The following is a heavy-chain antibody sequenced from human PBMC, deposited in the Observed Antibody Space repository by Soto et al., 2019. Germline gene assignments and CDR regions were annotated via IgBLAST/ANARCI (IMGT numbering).Heavy chain of an antibody. CDR3: ARVLGGYYDFWSGYHYYYGMDV. CDR2: ISSSGSTI. V-gene: IGHV3-48*03. J-gene: IGHJ6*02. D-gene: IGHD3-3*01. CDR1: GFTFSSYE. Sequence: GGSLRLSCAASGFTFSSYEMNWVRQAPGKGLEWVSYISSSGSTIYYADSVKGRFTISRDNAKNSLYLQMNSLRAEDTAVYYCARVLGGYYDFWSGYHYYYGMDVWGQGTTVTVSS.